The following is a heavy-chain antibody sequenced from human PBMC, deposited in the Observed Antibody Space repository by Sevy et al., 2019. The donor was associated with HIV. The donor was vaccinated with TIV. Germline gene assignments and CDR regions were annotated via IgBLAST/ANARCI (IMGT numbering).Heavy chain of an antibody. CDR3: ARVSPPLAGTTDGLYFDS. CDR2: IGGST. CDR1: GFIFRDHY. J-gene: IGHJ4*02. Sequence: GGSLRLSCAASGFIFRDHYMSWFRQAPGKGLEWISYIGGSTKYTDSVKGRFTISRDNADRSLYLHMNSLRPEDTAVYYYARVSPPLAGTTDGLYFDSWGQGTLVTVSS. V-gene: IGHV3-11*01. D-gene: IGHD1-1*01.